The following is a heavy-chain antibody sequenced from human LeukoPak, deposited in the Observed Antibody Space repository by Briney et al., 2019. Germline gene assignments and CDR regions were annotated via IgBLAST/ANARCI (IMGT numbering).Heavy chain of an antibody. D-gene: IGHD6-6*01. J-gene: IGHJ3*01. CDR3: ARSSYSSSSSV. CDR2: ISWNSGSI. CDR1: GFTFDDYA. V-gene: IGHV3-9*01. Sequence: GGSLRLSCAASGFTFDDYAMHWVRQAPGKGLEWVSGISWNSGSIGYADSVKGRFTISRDNAKNSLYLQMDSLRAEDTALYYCARSSYSSSSSVWGQGTMVTVSS.